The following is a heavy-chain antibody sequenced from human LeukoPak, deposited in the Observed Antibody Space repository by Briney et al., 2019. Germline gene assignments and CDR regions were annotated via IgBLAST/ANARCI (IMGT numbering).Heavy chain of an antibody. Sequence: GGSLKLSCEASGFTFGSHAMYWVRQAPGKGLEWVAGIFGSGGSPHYADPVKGRFTISRDNSRNTVYLQINSLKAEDTAVYYCGKTTVGYSSGQKPAWPVDYWGQGTLVTVSS. CDR2: IFGSGGSP. CDR3: GKTTVGYSSGQKPAWPVDY. D-gene: IGHD5-18*01. V-gene: IGHV3-23*01. CDR1: GFTFGSHA. J-gene: IGHJ4*02.